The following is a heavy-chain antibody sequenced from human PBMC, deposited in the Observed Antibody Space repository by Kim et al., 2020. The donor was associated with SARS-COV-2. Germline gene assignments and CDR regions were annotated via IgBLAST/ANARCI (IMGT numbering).Heavy chain of an antibody. J-gene: IGHJ5*02. D-gene: IGHD2-2*01. CDR3: ARFRWYCSSTSCYCESSCPAKGRGFDP. V-gene: IGHV1-18*04. Sequence: ASVKVSCKASGYTFTSYGISWVRQAPGQGLEWMGWISAYNGNTNYAQKLQGRVTMTTDTSTSTAYMELRSLRSDDTAVYYCARFRWYCSSTSCYCESSCPAKGRGFDPWGQGTLVTVSS. CDR1: GYTFTSYG. CDR2: ISAYNGNT.